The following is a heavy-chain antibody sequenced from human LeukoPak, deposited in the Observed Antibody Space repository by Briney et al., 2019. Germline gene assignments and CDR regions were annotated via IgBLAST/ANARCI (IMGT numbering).Heavy chain of an antibody. J-gene: IGHJ4*02. CDR3: ARDGSGSYNYFDY. V-gene: IGHV3-7*03. Sequence: PGGSLRLSCAASGFTFRSYWMTWVRQYPGKGLEWVANIKQDGSETYYADSVKGRFTISRDNAKRSLYLQMNSLRAEDTAVYYCARDGSGSYNYFDYWGQGTLVTVSS. CDR1: GFTFRSYW. CDR2: IKQDGSET. D-gene: IGHD3-10*01.